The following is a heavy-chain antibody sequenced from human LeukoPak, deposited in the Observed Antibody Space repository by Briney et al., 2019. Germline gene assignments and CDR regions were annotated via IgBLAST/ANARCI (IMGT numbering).Heavy chain of an antibody. CDR3: ARERGYSYGAHCDY. D-gene: IGHD5-18*01. CDR1: GFTFSSYG. CDR2: IWYDGSNK. J-gene: IGHJ4*02. Sequence: PGRSLRLSCAASGFTFSSYGMHWARQVPGKGLEWVAVIWYDGSNKYYADSVKGRFTISRDNSKNTVYLQMNSLRAEDTAVYYCARERGYSYGAHCDYWGQGTLVTVSS. V-gene: IGHV3-33*01.